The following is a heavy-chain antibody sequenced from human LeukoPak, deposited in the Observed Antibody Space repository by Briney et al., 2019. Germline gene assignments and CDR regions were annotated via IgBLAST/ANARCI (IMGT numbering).Heavy chain of an antibody. Sequence: GASVKVSCKASGYTFTGYYMHWVRQAPGQGREWMGRINPNSGGTNYAQKFQGRVTMTRDTSISTAYMELSRLRSDDTAVYYCARVKAVAGRDLFMYWGQGTLVTVSS. D-gene: IGHD6-19*01. CDR2: INPNSGGT. J-gene: IGHJ4*02. CDR1: GYTFTGYY. V-gene: IGHV1-2*06. CDR3: ARVKAVAGRDLFMY.